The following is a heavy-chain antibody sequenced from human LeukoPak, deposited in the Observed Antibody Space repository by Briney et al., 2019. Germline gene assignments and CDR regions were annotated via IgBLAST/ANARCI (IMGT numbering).Heavy chain of an antibody. D-gene: IGHD2-21*02. Sequence: ASVKVSCKASGYTFTSYGISWVRQAPGQGLEWMGWISAYNGNTNYAQKLQGRVTMTTDTSTSTAYMELRSLRSDDTAVYYCARELGAYCGGDCSYFQHWGQGTLVTVSS. J-gene: IGHJ1*01. CDR3: ARELGAYCGGDCSYFQH. CDR2: ISAYNGNT. V-gene: IGHV1-18*01. CDR1: GYTFTSYG.